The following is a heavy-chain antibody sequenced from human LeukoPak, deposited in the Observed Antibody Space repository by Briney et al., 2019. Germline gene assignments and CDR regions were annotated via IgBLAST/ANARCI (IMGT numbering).Heavy chain of an antibody. CDR1: GVAFSGHG. J-gene: IGHJ4*02. V-gene: IGHV3-30*03. CDR3: ARDTSLGYCDY. D-gene: IGHD7-27*01. Sequence: QTGGAVRLSGEASGVAFSGHGRHWVRQAPGKGLECLTIISHDGSGKWYADSVKGRFSISRDNSRNTVYLQMNSLRTDDTATYYCARDTSLGYCDYWGQGTQVTVSS. CDR2: ISHDGSGK.